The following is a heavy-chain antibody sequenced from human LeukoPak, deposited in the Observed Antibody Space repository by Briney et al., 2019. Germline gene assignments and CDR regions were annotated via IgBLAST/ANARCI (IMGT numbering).Heavy chain of an antibody. Sequence: GGSLRLSCAASGFTFSSYEMNWVRQAPGKGLEWVSYISSSGSTIYYADSVKGRFTISRDNAKNSLYLQMNSLRAEDTAVYYCARIWTAVAGVYFDYWSQGTLVTVSS. V-gene: IGHV3-48*03. CDR2: ISSSGSTI. CDR3: ARIWTAVAGVYFDY. D-gene: IGHD6-19*01. CDR1: GFTFSSYE. J-gene: IGHJ4*02.